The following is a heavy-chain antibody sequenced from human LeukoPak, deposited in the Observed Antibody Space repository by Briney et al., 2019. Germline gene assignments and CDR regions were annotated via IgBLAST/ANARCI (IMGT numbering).Heavy chain of an antibody. CDR3: ARGPLYPPHFDY. Sequence: QPGGSLRLSCAASGFTFSSYWMHWVRQAPGKGLVWVSRINSDGSSTSYADSVKGRFTISRDNAKNTLYLQMNSLRAEDTAVYYCARGPLYPPHFDYWGQGTLVTVSS. J-gene: IGHJ4*02. D-gene: IGHD3-16*02. V-gene: IGHV3-74*01. CDR2: INSDGSST. CDR1: GFTFSSYW.